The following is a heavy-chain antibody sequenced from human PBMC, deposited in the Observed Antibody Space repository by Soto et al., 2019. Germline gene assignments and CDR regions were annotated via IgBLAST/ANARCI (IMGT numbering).Heavy chain of an antibody. Sequence: SETLSLTCTVSGGSISSGGYYWSWIRQHPGKGLEWIGYIYYSGSTYYNPSLNSRVTISLDTSKTQFSLKLSSLIAADTAVYYCARDLAYGIPDYWGQGTLVTVSS. CDR2: IYYSGST. D-gene: IGHD2-21*01. V-gene: IGHV4-31*03. J-gene: IGHJ4*02. CDR1: GGSISSGGYY. CDR3: ARDLAYGIPDY.